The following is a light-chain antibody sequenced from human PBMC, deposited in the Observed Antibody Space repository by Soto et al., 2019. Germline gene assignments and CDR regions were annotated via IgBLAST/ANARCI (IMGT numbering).Light chain of an antibody. CDR3: QQYENLPT. Sequence: TQSPGTLSLSPGERATITCQASQNINNYLNWYQQKPGRAPKLLIYDASNLEAGVPSRFRGSGSGTDFTFTISRLQPEDIATYYCQQYENLPTFGQGTRLEIK. V-gene: IGKV1-33*01. CDR1: QNINNY. CDR2: DAS. J-gene: IGKJ5*01.